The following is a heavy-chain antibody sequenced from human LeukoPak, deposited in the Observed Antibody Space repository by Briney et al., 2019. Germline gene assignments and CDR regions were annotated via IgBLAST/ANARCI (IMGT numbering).Heavy chain of an antibody. Sequence: PGGSLRLSCAASGFTVSSNYMSWVRQAPGKGLKWVSVIYSGGSTYYADSVKGRFTISRHNSKNTLYLQMNSLRAEDTAVYYCARGAFNHFDYWGQGTLVTVSS. CDR1: GFTVSSNY. J-gene: IGHJ4*02. CDR2: IYSGGST. V-gene: IGHV3-53*04. CDR3: ARGAFNHFDY.